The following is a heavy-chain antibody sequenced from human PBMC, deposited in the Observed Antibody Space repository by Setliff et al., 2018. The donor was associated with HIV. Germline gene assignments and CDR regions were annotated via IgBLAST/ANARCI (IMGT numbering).Heavy chain of an antibody. CDR2: IWYDGSNE. D-gene: IGHD5-18*01. Sequence: GESLKISCAGSGFTFSSYGMNWVRQAPGEGLEWVALIWYDGSNEYYADSVKGRFTISRDNSKNILYLQMNSLRAEDTAVYYCAKDFARYSSYYHGMDVWGQGTTVTVSS. J-gene: IGHJ6*02. CDR3: AKDFARYSSYYHGMDV. CDR1: GFTFSSYG. V-gene: IGHV3-33*06.